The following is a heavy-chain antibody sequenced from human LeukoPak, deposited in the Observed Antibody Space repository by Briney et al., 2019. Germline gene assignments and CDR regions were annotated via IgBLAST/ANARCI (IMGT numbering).Heavy chain of an antibody. J-gene: IGHJ4*02. D-gene: IGHD3-10*01. Sequence: PGGSLRLSCAASGFTFSSYGMHWVRQAPGQGLEWMGWINPNSGGTNYAQKFQGRVTMTRDTSISTAYMELSRLRSDDTAVYYCARSPRITMVRGVIYYFDYWGQGTLVTVSS. CDR2: INPNSGGT. V-gene: IGHV1-2*02. CDR1: GFTFSSYG. CDR3: ARSPRITMVRGVIYYFDY.